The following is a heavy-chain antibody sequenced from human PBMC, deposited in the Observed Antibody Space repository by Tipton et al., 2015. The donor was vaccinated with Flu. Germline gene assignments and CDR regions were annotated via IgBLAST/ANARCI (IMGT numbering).Heavy chain of an antibody. CDR2: IKQDGSEK. Sequence: SLRLSCAASGFTFSSYWMSWVRQAPGKGLEWVANIKQDGSEKYYVDSVKGRFTISRDNAKNSLYLQMNSLRAEDTAVYYCAREWSGYDYLLLDYWGQGTLVTVSS. V-gene: IGHV3-7*03. J-gene: IGHJ4*02. D-gene: IGHD5-12*01. CDR1: GFTFSSYW. CDR3: AREWSGYDYLLLDY.